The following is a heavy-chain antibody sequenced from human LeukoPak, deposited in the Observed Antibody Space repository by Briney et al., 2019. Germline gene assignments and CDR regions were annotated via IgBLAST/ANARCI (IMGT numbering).Heavy chain of an antibody. Sequence: PSETLSLTCSVSGGSISSYYWSWIRQPPGKGLEWIGYIYYSGSTNYNPSLKSRVTISVDTSKNQFSLKLGSVTAADTAVYYCARGSGWYFYWGQGTLVTVSS. D-gene: IGHD6-19*01. CDR3: ARGSGWYFY. J-gene: IGHJ4*02. CDR2: IYYSGST. CDR1: GGSISSYY. V-gene: IGHV4-59*01.